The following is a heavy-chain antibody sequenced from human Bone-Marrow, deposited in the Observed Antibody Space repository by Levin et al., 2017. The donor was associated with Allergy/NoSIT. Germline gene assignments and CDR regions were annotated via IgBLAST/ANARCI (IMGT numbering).Heavy chain of an antibody. Sequence: GESLKISCAASGFSVSRHYMTWVRQPPGKGLQWVSVIYSGGSTSYAASVKGRFTISRDISKNTVYLQMNSLSPEDTAVYYCARLNGDNRHFDSWGQGTLVTVSS. CDR2: IYSGGST. CDR1: GFSVSRHY. V-gene: IGHV3-66*04. CDR3: ARLNGDNRHFDS. D-gene: IGHD4-17*01. J-gene: IGHJ4*02.